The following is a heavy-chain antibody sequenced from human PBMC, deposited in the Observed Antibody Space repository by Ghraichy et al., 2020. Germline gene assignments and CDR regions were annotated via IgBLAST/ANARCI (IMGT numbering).Heavy chain of an antibody. CDR1: GGTFSSYA. CDR2: IIPILGIA. CDR3: AREPAASLLRWFDP. Sequence: SVKVSCKASGGTFSSYAISWVRQAPGQGLEWMGRIIPILGIANYAQKFQGRVTITADKSTSTAYMELSSLRSEDTAVYYCAREPAASLLRWFDPWGQGTLVTVSS. D-gene: IGHD2-2*01. J-gene: IGHJ5*02. V-gene: IGHV1-69*04.